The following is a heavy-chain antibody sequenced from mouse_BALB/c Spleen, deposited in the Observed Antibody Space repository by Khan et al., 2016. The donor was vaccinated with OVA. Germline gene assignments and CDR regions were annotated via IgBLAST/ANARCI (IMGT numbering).Heavy chain of an antibody. CDR2: ISYSGDT. Sequence: VQLQQSGPGLVKPSQSLSLTCTVTGYSITSDYAWNWIRQFPGNKLEWMGYISYSGDTSYNPSLKSRISVTRDTSKNQFFLQLNSVTTEDTATYYCAMSRTYWGQGTLVAVSA. CDR1: GYSITSDYA. J-gene: IGHJ3*01. V-gene: IGHV3-2*02. CDR3: AMSRTY.